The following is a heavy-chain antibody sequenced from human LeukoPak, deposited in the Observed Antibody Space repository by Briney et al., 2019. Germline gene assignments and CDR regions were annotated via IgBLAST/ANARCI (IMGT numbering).Heavy chain of an antibody. D-gene: IGHD6-19*01. CDR3: TTVRMAVAGPIDY. CDR1: GFTFSNAW. V-gene: IGHV3-15*01. J-gene: IGHJ4*02. Sequence: PGGSLRLSCAASGFTFSNAWMSWVRQSPGKGLEWVGRMKSKTDGGTTDYTAPVKGRFTISRDDSKNTPYLQMNSLKTEDTAVYYCTTVRMAVAGPIDYWGQGTLATVSA. CDR2: MKSKTDGGTT.